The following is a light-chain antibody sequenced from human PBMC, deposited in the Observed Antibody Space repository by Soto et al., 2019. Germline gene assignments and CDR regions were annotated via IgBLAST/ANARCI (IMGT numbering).Light chain of an antibody. J-gene: IGKJ2*01. CDR3: QLYGRSPIMYT. CDR1: QSITSHF. V-gene: IGKV3-20*01. Sequence: EIVLTQSPGTLSLSPGERATLSCRASQSITSHFLAWYQQKPGQAPRLLIYGASTRAAGVPDRFSGSGSGTDFALTITRLEPEDFGVYYWQLYGRSPIMYTLCQGTKL. CDR2: GAS.